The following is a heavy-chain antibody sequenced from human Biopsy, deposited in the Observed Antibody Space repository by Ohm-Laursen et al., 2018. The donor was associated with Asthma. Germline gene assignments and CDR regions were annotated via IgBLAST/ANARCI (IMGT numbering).Heavy chain of an antibody. Sequence: SLRLSCSASGFTFSSYSMNWVRQAPGKGLEWVSYISSSSSTIYYADSVKVRFTISRDNAKNSLHLQMNSLRDEDTAVYYCARFKRGYSYGYAGVFDYWGQGTLVTVSS. J-gene: IGHJ4*02. D-gene: IGHD5-18*01. CDR1: GFTFSSYS. CDR2: ISSSSSTI. CDR3: ARFKRGYSYGYAGVFDY. V-gene: IGHV3-48*02.